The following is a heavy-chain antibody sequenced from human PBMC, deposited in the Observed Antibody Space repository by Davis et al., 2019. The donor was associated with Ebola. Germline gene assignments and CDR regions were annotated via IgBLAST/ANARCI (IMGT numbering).Heavy chain of an antibody. D-gene: IGHD6-19*01. Sequence: GESLKISCKGSGYKFTAYWIGWVRQMPGKGLEWMGVIYPGDSDTRYSPSFQGQVTISVDKSISTAYLQWSSLKASDTAIYYCARHLIGLTTDVAGGGINGMDVWGQGTSVTVSS. CDR2: IYPGDSDT. CDR3: ARHLIGLTTDVAGGGINGMDV. J-gene: IGHJ6*02. CDR1: GYKFTAYW. V-gene: IGHV5-51*01.